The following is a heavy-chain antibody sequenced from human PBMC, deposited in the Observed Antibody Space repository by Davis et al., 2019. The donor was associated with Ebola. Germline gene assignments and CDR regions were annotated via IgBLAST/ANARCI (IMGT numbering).Heavy chain of an antibody. CDR2: VYTSGSP. V-gene: IGHV4-4*07. J-gene: IGHJ3*01. CDR1: GGSINGNS. Sequence: GSLRLSCTLSGGSINGNSWSWIRQTAGKGLEWIGRVYTSGSPNYNPSLKSRLTMSIVTSKKQFSLTLRSVTAADTAVYYCARDFVVIDPTRVVDDYDAFDVWGRGTVVTVSS. CDR3: ARDFVVIDPTRVVDDYDAFDV. D-gene: IGHD2-15*01.